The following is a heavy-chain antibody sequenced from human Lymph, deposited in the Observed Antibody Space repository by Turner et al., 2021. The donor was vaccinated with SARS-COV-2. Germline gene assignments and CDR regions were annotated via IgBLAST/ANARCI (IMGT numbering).Heavy chain of an antibody. CDR2: IYYSWST. CDR3: ASPHFRYVSIGRDAFDI. V-gene: IGHV4-39*01. CDR1: RGSLSSSSNN. D-gene: IGHD3-22*01. Sequence: QLQLQESGPGLVKPSETLSLTCTISRGSLSSSSNNWGGIRQPPGKGRDWIGNIYYSWSTYYNPSLKIRVTISVDTSKTQFSLKLSSVTSADSAVYYCASPHFRYVSIGRDAFDIWGQGTVVTVSS. J-gene: IGHJ3*02.